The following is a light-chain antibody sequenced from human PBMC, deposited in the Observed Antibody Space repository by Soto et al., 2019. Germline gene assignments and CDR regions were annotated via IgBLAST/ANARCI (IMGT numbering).Light chain of an antibody. CDR2: QIS. Sequence: DVVLTQTPLSSPVTLGQPASISCRSSQSLMYSDGNTYLGRLQQRPGQLPRLQIYQISNRFSGVPDRFSGSGAGTDFTLKISRVEAEDVGVYYCVQFAHFPRTFGQGTKLEI. J-gene: IGKJ1*01. CDR3: VQFAHFPRT. V-gene: IGKV2-24*01. CDR1: QSLMYSDGNTY.